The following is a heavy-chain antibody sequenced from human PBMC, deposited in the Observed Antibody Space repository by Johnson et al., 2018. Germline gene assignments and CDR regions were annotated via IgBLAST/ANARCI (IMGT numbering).Heavy chain of an antibody. J-gene: IGHJ6*03. Sequence: QVQLVQSGGGVVQPGRSLRLSCAASGFTFSSYGMHWVRQAPGTGLEWVAVISYDGSNKYYADSVKGRFTISRDNSKNTLYLQMNSRRAEDTAVYYCATSLTGTDYYYYYMDVWGKGTTVTVSS. D-gene: IGHD1-20*01. CDR3: ATSLTGTDYYYYYMDV. V-gene: IGHV3-30*03. CDR1: GFTFSSYG. CDR2: ISYDGSNK.